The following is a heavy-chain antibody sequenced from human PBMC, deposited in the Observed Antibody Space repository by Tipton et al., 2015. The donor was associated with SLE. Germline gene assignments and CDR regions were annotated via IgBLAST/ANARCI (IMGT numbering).Heavy chain of an antibody. CDR1: GFTFSSYS. J-gene: IGHJ4*02. CDR3: AKGHFWSGYWVDY. Sequence: SLRLSCAASGFTFSSYSMNWVRQAPGKGLEWVSYISSSGSTIYYADSVKGRFTISRDNAKNTLYLQMNSLRAEDTAVYYCAKGHFWSGYWVDYWGQGTLVTVSS. CDR2: ISSSGSTI. D-gene: IGHD3-3*02. V-gene: IGHV3-48*04.